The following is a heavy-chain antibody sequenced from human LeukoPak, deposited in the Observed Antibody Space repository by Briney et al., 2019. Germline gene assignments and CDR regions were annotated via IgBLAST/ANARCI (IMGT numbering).Heavy chain of an antibody. CDR3: TRRGTATTERFDY. Sequence: SETLSLTCAVYGGSFSGYYWSWIRQPPGKGLEWIGSIYYTGSAYYNPSLKSRVTISVDTSKNQFSLTLSSVTAADTAVYYCTRRGTATTERFDYWGQGTLVTVSS. D-gene: IGHD4-11*01. J-gene: IGHJ4*02. CDR2: IYYTGSA. CDR1: GGSFSGYY. V-gene: IGHV4-34*01.